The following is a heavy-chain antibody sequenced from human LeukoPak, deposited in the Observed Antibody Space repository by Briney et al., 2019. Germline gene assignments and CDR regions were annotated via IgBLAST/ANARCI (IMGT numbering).Heavy chain of an antibody. CDR1: GYTFTSYG. CDR2: ISAYNGNT. D-gene: IGHD3-3*01. J-gene: IGHJ6*02. CDR3: ASSVYYDFWSGYGDYYYGMDV. V-gene: IGHV1-18*01. Sequence: ASVKVSCKASGYTFTSYGISWVRQAPGQGLEWMGWISAYNGNTNYAQKLQGRVTMTTDTSTSTAYMELRSLRSDDTAVYYCASSVYYDFWSGYGDYYYGMDVWGQGTTVTVSS.